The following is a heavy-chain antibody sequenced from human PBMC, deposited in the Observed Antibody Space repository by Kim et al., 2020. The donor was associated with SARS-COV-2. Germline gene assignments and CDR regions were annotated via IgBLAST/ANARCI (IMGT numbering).Heavy chain of an antibody. V-gene: IGHV3-33*05. D-gene: IGHD1-26*01. J-gene: IGHJ4*02. CDR1: GFTFSSYG. Sequence: GGSLRLSCAAYGFTFSSYGMHWVRQAPGKGLEWVAVISYDGSNKYYADSVKGRFTISRDNSKNTLYLQMHSLRAEDTAVYYCARDRELVGAKMVDYWGQGTLVTVSS. CDR3: ARDRELVGAKMVDY. CDR2: ISYDGSNK.